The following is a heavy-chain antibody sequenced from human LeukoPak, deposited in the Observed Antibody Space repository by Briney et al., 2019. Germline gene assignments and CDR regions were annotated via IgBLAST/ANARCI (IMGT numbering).Heavy chain of an antibody. Sequence: GGSLRLSCAASGFTFSSYTMNWVRQAPGKGLEWVSYISGSGGTTYYADSVKGRFTISRDNAKNSLYLQMNSPRAEDTAVYYCARVGTSSNHYYYMDVWGKGTTVTVSS. D-gene: IGHD4-11*01. CDR2: ISGSGGTT. J-gene: IGHJ6*03. CDR1: GFTFSSYT. CDR3: ARVGTSSNHYYYMDV. V-gene: IGHV3-48*04.